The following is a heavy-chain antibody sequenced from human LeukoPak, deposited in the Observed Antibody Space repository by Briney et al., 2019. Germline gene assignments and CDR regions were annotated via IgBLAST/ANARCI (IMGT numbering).Heavy chain of an antibody. CDR3: ARENFMATSGTTFDI. V-gene: IGHV3-21*01. CDR1: GSTFSSYA. J-gene: IGHJ3*02. Sequence: GGSLRLSCAASGSTFSSYAMNWDRQAPGKGLEWVSSVSSSSTNKFYADSVKGRFTISRDDAKNSLYLQMNSLRVEDTAVYYCARENFMATSGTTFDIWGQGTMVSVSS. D-gene: IGHD1-1*01. CDR2: VSSSSTNK.